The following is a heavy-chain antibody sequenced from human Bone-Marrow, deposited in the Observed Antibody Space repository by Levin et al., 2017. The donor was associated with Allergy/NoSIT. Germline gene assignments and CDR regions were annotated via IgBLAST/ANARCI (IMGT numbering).Heavy chain of an antibody. D-gene: IGHD6-13*01. V-gene: IGHV2-70*11. CDR1: GFSLSTSEVC. CDR2: IDWDDDK. Sequence: SGPTLVKPTQTLTLTCTFSGFSLSTSEVCVSWIRQPPGKALEWLARIDWDDDKYYSTSLKTRLTISKDTSKNQVVLTMTNMDPVDTATYYCERMTGGSSCDDAFDMWGQGTTVTVSS. J-gene: IGHJ3*02. CDR3: ERMTGGSSCDDAFDM.